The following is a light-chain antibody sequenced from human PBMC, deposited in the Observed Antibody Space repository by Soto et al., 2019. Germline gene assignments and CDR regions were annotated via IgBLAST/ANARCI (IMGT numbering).Light chain of an antibody. J-gene: IGKJ2*01. V-gene: IGKV3-15*01. CDR1: QSVSTN. Sequence: EIVMTQSPATLSVSPGERATLSCRASQSVSTNLAWYQQKPGQAPRLLIYGASTRATGIPARFSGSGSGTVFILTISGLQSEDFAVYYCQQFNTWPPYMYTFGQGTKLEIK. CDR3: QQFNTWPPYMYT. CDR2: GAS.